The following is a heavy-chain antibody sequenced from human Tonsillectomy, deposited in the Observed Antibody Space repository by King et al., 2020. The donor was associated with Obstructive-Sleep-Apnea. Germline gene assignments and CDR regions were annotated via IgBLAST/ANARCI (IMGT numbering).Heavy chain of an antibody. CDR1: GFTFSSYD. J-gene: IGHJ6*01. CDR2: VSNDGSNK. V-gene: IGHV3-30*18. Sequence: VQLVESGGGVVQPGRSQRLSCAASGFTFSSYDMHWVRQAPGKGLEWVAVVSNDGSNKYYADSVKGRFTISRDNSKNTLYLQMNSLRPEDTAVYYCAKDGGGDSVVVPAATLYYYGMDV. D-gene: IGHD2-2*01. CDR3: AKDGGGDSVVVPAATLYYYGMDV.